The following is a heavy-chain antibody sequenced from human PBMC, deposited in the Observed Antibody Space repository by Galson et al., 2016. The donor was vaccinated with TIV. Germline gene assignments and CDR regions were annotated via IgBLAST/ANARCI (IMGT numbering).Heavy chain of an antibody. V-gene: IGHV4-31*03. CDR3: AIVDTKDVTTTWYFDL. CDR1: GGSISNSGYY. D-gene: IGHD4-17*01. Sequence: TLSLTCTVSGGSISNSGYYWSWIRQHPGKGLEWIGYIYYSGNIYYNPSLKSRIVLSVDMSKHQFSMRLSSVTSADTGVYYCAIVDTKDVTTTWYFDLWGRGTLVTVSS. J-gene: IGHJ2*01. CDR2: IYYSGNI.